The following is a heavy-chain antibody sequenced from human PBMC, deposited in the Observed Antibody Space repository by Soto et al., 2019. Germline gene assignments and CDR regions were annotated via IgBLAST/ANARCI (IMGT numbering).Heavy chain of an antibody. Sequence: GGSLRLSCAASGFTFDDYAMHWVRQAPGKGLEWVSGISWNSGSIGYADSVKGRFTISRDNAKNSLYLQMNSLRAEDTALYYCAKDMAPQQLVLLSWGQGTLVTVSS. V-gene: IGHV3-9*01. CDR2: ISWNSGSI. D-gene: IGHD6-13*01. J-gene: IGHJ4*02. CDR3: AKDMAPQQLVLLS. CDR1: GFTFDDYA.